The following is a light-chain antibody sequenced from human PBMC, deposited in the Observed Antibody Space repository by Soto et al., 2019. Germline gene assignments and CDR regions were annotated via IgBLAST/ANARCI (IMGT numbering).Light chain of an antibody. CDR3: SSYRSSSSLAGV. CDR2: DVS. CDR1: SSDVGGYNY. Sequence: QSVLTQPASVSGSPGQSITISCTGASSDVGGYNYVSWYQQHPGKAPKLMVYDVSNRPSGVSNRFSGPKSGITASLTISGLQAEDEADYYCSSYRSSSSLAGVFGGGTKLTV. V-gene: IGLV2-14*01. J-gene: IGLJ2*01.